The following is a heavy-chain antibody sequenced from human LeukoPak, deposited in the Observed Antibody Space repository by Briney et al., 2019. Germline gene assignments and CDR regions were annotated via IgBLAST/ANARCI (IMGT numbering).Heavy chain of an antibody. D-gene: IGHD6-19*01. V-gene: IGHV4-4*02. CDR2: SYHRGSP. CDR3: ATKGITVAGDS. Sequence: PSETLSLTCAVSVGSISSNLWSWVRHPPGKWLEWIRESYHRGSPTYNPSLKSRVTISLDTSKTQFSLKLTSLTAADTAVYYCATKGITVAGDSWGQGILVTVSS. J-gene: IGHJ4*02. CDR1: VGSISSNL.